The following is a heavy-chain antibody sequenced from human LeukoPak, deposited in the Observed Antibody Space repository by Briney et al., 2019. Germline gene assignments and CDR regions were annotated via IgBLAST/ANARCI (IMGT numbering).Heavy chain of an antibody. Sequence: SETPSLTCTVSGGSISSGGYYWSWIRQHPGKGLEWIGYIYYSGSTYYSPSLKSRVTISVDTSKNQFSLKLSSVTAADTAVYYCARVWGYCSGGSCYDVNFDYWGQGTLVTVSS. CDR3: ARVWGYCSGGSCYDVNFDY. CDR2: IYYSGST. J-gene: IGHJ4*02. D-gene: IGHD2-15*01. V-gene: IGHV4-31*03. CDR1: GGSISSGGYY.